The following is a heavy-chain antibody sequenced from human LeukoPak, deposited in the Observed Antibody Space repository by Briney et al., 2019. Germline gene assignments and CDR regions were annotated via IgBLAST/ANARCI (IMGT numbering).Heavy chain of an antibody. Sequence: SETLSLTCTVSGGSINRDYWNWIRQPPGKGLEWIGSIYYSRSTNYNSSLKSRVTMSVDTSKNQFSLKLSSVTAADTAVYYCARRNDPYDMDVWGQGTTVTVSS. CDR2: IYYSRST. V-gene: IGHV4-59*08. CDR3: ARRNDPYDMDV. D-gene: IGHD1-1*01. CDR1: GGSINRDY. J-gene: IGHJ6*02.